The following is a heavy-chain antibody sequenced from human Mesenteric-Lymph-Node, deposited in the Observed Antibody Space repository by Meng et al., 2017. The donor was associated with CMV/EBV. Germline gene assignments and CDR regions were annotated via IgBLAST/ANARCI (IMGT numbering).Heavy chain of an antibody. CDR1: GDTFRTYA. J-gene: IGHJ4*02. Sequence: SVKVSCKASGDTFRTYAISWVRRAPGQGLEWMGGTIPIFGTGTAIYAQSFSGRVTITTDESTGTTYMDLSSLRSEDTAVYYCARSEGWSSTSSLDSWGQGTLVTVSS. CDR3: ARSEGWSSTSSLDS. CDR2: TIPIFGTGTA. D-gene: IGHD6-6*01. V-gene: IGHV1-69*05.